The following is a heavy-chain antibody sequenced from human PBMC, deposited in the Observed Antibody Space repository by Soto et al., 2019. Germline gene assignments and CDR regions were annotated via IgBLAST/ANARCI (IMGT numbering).Heavy chain of an antibody. CDR2: IWYDGSNK. CDR3: ARDGLDCSGGSCYSHYYYYYMDV. Sequence: GGSLRLSCAASGFTFSSYGMHWVRQAPGKGLEWVAVIWYDGSNKYYADSVKGRFTISRDNSKNTLYLQMNSLRAEDTAVYYCARDGLDCSGGSCYSHYYYYYMDVWGKGTTVTVSS. V-gene: IGHV3-33*01. D-gene: IGHD2-15*01. CDR1: GFTFSSYG. J-gene: IGHJ6*03.